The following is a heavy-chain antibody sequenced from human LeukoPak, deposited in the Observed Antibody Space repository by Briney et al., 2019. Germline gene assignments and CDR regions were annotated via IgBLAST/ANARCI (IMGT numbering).Heavy chain of an antibody. CDR2: HYYSGST. CDR3: ARHGGSYYIDH. D-gene: IGHD3-16*01. Sequence: SETLSLTCTVSGGSISSSSDYWGWIRQPPGKGLEGIGSHYYSGSTYYNPSLKSRVTISVDTSKNQFSLKLSSATAADTAMYYCARHGGSYYIDHWGQGTLVTVSS. J-gene: IGHJ4*02. CDR1: GGSISSSSDY. V-gene: IGHV4-39*01.